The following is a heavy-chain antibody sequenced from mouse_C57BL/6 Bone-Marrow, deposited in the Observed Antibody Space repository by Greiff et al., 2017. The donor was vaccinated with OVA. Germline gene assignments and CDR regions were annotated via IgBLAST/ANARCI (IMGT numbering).Heavy chain of an antibody. CDR1: GYTFTSYT. D-gene: IGHD2-1*01. CDR2: INPSSGYT. CDR3: AREDGNWFAY. J-gene: IGHJ3*01. V-gene: IGHV1-4*01. Sequence: VKLQQSGAELARPGASVKMSCKASGYTFTSYTMHWVKQRPGQGLEWIGYINPSSGYTKYNQKFKDKATLTADKSSSTAYMQLSSLTSEDAAVYYCAREDGNWFAYWGQGTLVTVSA.